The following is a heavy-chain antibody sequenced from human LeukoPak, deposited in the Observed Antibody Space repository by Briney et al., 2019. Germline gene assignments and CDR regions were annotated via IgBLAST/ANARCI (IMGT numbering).Heavy chain of an antibody. V-gene: IGHV3-74*01. J-gene: IGHJ4*02. D-gene: IGHD3-22*01. CDR1: GFTFGYYW. CDR3: ARYYYDSSGYPYYFDY. Sequence: GGSLRLSCAASGFTFGYYWMHWVRQAPGKGLVWVSRINGDGSSTNYADSVKGRFTISRDNSKNTLYLQMNSLRAEDTAVYYCARYYYDSSGYPYYFDYWGQGTLVTVSS. CDR2: INGDGSST.